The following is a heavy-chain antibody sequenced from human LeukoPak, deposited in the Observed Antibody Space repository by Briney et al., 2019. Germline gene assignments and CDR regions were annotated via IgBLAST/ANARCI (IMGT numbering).Heavy chain of an antibody. Sequence: ASVKVSCKASGYTFTSYGISWERQAPGQGLEWMGWISAYNGNTNYAQKLQGRVTMTTDTSTSTAYMELRSLRSDDTAVYYCARVDDFWSGYWSEDYWGQGTLATVSS. CDR2: ISAYNGNT. V-gene: IGHV1-18*01. J-gene: IGHJ4*02. CDR3: ARVDDFWSGYWSEDY. D-gene: IGHD3-3*01. CDR1: GYTFTSYG.